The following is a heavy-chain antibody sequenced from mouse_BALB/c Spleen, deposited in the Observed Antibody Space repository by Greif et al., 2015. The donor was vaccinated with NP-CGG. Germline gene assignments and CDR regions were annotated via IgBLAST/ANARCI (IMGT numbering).Heavy chain of an antibody. CDR2: IYPGDGDT. CDR3: ARKGYYGSSFWYFDV. J-gene: IGHJ1*01. CDR1: GYAFSSYW. Sequence: QVQLQQSGAELVRPGSSVKISCKASGYAFSSYWMNWVKQRPGQGLEWIGQIYPGDGDTNYNGKFKGKATLTADKSSSTAYMQLSSLTSEDSAVYFCARKGYYGSSFWYFDVWGAGTTVTVSS. D-gene: IGHD1-1*01. V-gene: IGHV1-80*01.